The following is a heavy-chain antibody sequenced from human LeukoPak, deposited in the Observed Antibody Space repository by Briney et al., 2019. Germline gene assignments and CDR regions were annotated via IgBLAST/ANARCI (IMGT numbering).Heavy chain of an antibody. D-gene: IGHD3-10*01. J-gene: IGHJ4*02. CDR1: GFTFSSCG. Sequence: GRSLRLSCAASGFTFSSCGMHWVRQAPGKGLEWVAVISYDGSNKYYADSVKGRFTIPRDNSKKTLYLQINRLRAEDTAVYYCASGSGGVEWWGQGTLVTVSS. CDR3: ASGSGGVEW. CDR2: ISYDGSNK. V-gene: IGHV3-30*03.